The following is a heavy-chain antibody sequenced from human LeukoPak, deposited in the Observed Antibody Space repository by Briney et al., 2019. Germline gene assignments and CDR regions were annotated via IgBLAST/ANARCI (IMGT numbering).Heavy chain of an antibody. V-gene: IGHV1-69*13. CDR1: GGTFSSYD. Sequence: ASVKVSCKASGGTFSSYDIRRVRQAHGQGLEWMGGIIPIFGSADYAQNFQGRVTITADGSTNTAYMELRSLRSEDTAVYYCASQSHITLIRGVINFDYWGQGTLVTVSS. D-gene: IGHD3-10*01. CDR2: IIPIFGSA. J-gene: IGHJ4*02. CDR3: ASQSHITLIRGVINFDY.